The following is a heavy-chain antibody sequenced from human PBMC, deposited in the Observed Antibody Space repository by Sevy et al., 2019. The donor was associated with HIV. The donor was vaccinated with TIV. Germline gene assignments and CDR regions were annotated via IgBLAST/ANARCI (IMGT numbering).Heavy chain of an antibody. CDR3: ASVRSVGYCSGGSGYTKPDYFDH. J-gene: IGHJ4*02. CDR1: GFTFSSYW. D-gene: IGHD2-15*01. Sequence: GGSLRLSCAASGFTFSSYWMHWVRQAPGKGLVWVSRINSDGSSKSYADSVKGRFTISRDNAKNTLYLQMNTLGAEDTAVYYFASVRSVGYCSGGSGYTKPDYFDHWGQGTLVTVSS. CDR2: INSDGSSK. V-gene: IGHV3-74*01.